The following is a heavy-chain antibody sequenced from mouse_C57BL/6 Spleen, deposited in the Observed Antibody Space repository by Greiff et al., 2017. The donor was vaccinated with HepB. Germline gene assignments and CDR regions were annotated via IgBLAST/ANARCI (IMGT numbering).Heavy chain of an antibody. V-gene: IGHV3-6*01. CDR3: ARGPLYDGYPFAY. J-gene: IGHJ3*01. CDR2: ISYDGSN. Sequence: EVKLMESGPGLVKPSQSLSLTCSVTGYSITSGYYWNWIRQFPGNKLEWMGYISYDGSNNYNPSLKNRISITRDTSKNQFFLKLNSVTTEDTATYYCARGPLYDGYPFAYWGQGTLVTVSA. CDR1: GYSITSGYY. D-gene: IGHD2-3*01.